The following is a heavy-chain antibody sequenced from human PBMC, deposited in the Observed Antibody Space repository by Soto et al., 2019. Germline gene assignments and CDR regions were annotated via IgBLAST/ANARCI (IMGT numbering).Heavy chain of an antibody. D-gene: IGHD2-15*01. CDR2: IYTGGGT. V-gene: IGHV3-66*01. Sequence: EVQLVESGGGLVQPGGSLRLSCAPSGFTVSSNDMSWVRQAPGKGLEWVSVIYTGGGTYYADSVKGRFTISRDNSKNTLYLQMNRLREEDTDVNECVRSFFYTGGNCYSISSHCGHGNLFTVSS. CDR3: VRSFFYTGGNCYSISSH. CDR1: GFTVSSND. J-gene: IGHJ4*01.